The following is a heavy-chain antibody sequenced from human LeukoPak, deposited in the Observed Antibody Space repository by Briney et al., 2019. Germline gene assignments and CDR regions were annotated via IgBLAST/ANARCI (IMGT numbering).Heavy chain of an antibody. J-gene: IGHJ6*02. CDR1: GFTFSSYS. V-gene: IGHV3-21*01. CDR3: ARAGYSSSWYGPGKRAGYCGMDV. D-gene: IGHD6-13*01. CDR2: ISSSSSYI. Sequence: GGSLRLSCAASGFTFSSYSMNWVRQAPGKGLEWVSSISSSSSYIYYADSVKGRFTISRDNAKNSLYLQMNSLRAEDTAVYYCARAGYSSSWYGPGKRAGYCGMDVWGQGTTVTVSS.